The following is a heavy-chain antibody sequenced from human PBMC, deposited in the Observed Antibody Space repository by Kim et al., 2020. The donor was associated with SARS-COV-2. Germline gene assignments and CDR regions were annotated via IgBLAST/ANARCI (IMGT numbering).Heavy chain of an antibody. CDR3: ARDIYGSGSYYYYYYYGMDV. Sequence: GRSLRLSCAASGFTFSSYAMHWVRQAPGKGLEWVAVISYDGSNKYYADSVKGRFTISRDNSKNTLYLQMNSLRAEDTAVYYCARDIYGSGSYYYYYYYGMDVWGQGTTVTVSS. CDR1: GFTFSSYA. J-gene: IGHJ6*02. D-gene: IGHD3-10*01. V-gene: IGHV3-30-3*01. CDR2: ISYDGSNK.